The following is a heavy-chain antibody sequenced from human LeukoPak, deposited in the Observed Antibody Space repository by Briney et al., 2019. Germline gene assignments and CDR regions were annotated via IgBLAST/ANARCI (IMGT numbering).Heavy chain of an antibody. J-gene: IGHJ4*02. Sequence: GGSLRLSCAASGFTVSSNYMGWVRQAPGKGLEWVSVIYNGGNTYYADSVKGRFTISRDNSKNTLYLQMNSLRAEDTAVYYCARGSGGSFPHYWGQGTLVTVSS. D-gene: IGHD2-15*01. V-gene: IGHV3-53*01. CDR1: GFTVSSNY. CDR2: IYNGGNT. CDR3: ARGSGGSFPHY.